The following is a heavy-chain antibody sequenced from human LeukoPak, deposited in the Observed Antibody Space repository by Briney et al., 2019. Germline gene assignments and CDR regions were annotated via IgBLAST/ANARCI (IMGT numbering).Heavy chain of an antibody. V-gene: IGHV3-23*01. J-gene: IGHJ4*02. D-gene: IGHD2-15*01. CDR2: ISGSGGST. Sequence: PGGSLRLSCAASGFTFSSYAMSWVRQSPGKGLECVSVISGSGGSTWYADSVKGRFTISRDNSKDTLYPQMNSLRPEDTAVYYCAKEVVVEVAAHYIDYWGQGTLVTVSS. CDR1: GFTFSSYA. CDR3: AKEVVVEVAAHYIDY.